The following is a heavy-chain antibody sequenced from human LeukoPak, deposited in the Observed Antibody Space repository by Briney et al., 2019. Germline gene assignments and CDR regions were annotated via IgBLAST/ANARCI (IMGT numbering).Heavy chain of an antibody. CDR2: ITDSGGST. CDR3: AKTETTVWNYFDS. D-gene: IGHD4-17*01. Sequence: PGGSLRLSCAASGFTFTTYAMNWVRQAPGKGLEWVSTITDSGGSTYYADSVKGRFTISRDDSKNTLFLQMNRLRADDTAFYYCAKTETTVWNYFDSWGQGTLVTVSS. V-gene: IGHV3-23*01. CDR1: GFTFTTYA. J-gene: IGHJ4*02.